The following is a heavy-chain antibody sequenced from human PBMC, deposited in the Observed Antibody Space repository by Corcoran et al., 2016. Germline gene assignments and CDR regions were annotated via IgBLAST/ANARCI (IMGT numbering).Heavy chain of an antibody. CDR3: AGGYYSGGSCYSEVVASLDY. D-gene: IGHD2-15*01. J-gene: IGHJ4*02. CDR2: INHSGST. CDR1: GGSFSGYY. Sequence: QVQLQQWGAGLLKPSETLSLTCAVYGGSFSGYYWSWIRQPPGKGLEWIGEINHSGSTNYNPSLKSRVTISVDTSKNQFSLKLSSVTAADTAVYYCAGGYYSGGSCYSEVVASLDYWGQGTLVTVSS. V-gene: IGHV4-34*01.